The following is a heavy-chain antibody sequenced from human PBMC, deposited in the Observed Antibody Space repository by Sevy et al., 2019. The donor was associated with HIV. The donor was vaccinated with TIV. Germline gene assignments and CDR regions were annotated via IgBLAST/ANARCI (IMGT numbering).Heavy chain of an antibody. CDR1: GFTFSTYA. D-gene: IGHD3-10*01. CDR2: ITASGPST. V-gene: IGHV3-23*01. CDR3: APGAYFDY. J-gene: IGHJ4*02. Sequence: GGSLRLSCAASGFTFSTYAMSWVRQAPGKGLEWVSAITASGPSTYYADSVKGRFTISRDNSKNTLYLQMNSLRAEDTAVYYCAPGAYFDYWGQGTLVTVSS.